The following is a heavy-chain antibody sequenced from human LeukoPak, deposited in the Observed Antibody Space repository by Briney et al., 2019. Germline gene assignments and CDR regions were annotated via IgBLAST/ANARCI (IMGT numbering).Heavy chain of an antibody. J-gene: IGHJ2*01. D-gene: IGHD5-18*01. V-gene: IGHV4-38-2*02. Sequence: SETLSLTCSVSGYPIRNGYHWGWIRQPPGKGLEWIGRIFHTGSTNYNPSLKSRVTISIDTSKNQFSLKLSSVTAADTAVYYCARDVGGYRYGYRPTELYWYFDLWGRGTLVTVSS. CDR3: ARDVGGYRYGYRPTELYWYFDL. CDR1: GYPIRNGYH. CDR2: IFHTGST.